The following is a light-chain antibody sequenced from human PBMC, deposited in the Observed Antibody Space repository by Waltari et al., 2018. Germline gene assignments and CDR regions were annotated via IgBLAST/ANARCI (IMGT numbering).Light chain of an antibody. CDR3: TSYASIGTYV. J-gene: IGLJ1*01. CDR1: SSHVGGYNY. Sequence: QSALTQPASVSGSPGQSITISRTGSSSHVGGYNYVSWYQQHPGKAPKVLIYDVSKWPSGVSNRFSGSKSGNTASLTISGLQAEDEADYYCTSYASIGTYVFGTGTKVTVL. CDR2: DVS. V-gene: IGLV2-14*01.